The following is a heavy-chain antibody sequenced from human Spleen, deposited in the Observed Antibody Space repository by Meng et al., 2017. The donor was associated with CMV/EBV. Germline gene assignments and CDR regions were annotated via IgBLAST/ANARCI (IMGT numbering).Heavy chain of an antibody. V-gene: IGHV4-4*07. Sequence: QVHPRGPAPALVKPSETLSLTCTVSGGSLSSYYWSWIRQPAGKGLEWIGRIYTSGSTNYNPSLKSRVTMSVDTSKNQFSLKLSSVTAADTAVYYCARVVTALWGYYFDYWGQGTLVTVSS. D-gene: IGHD2-21*02. J-gene: IGHJ4*02. CDR2: IYTSGST. CDR1: GGSLSSYY. CDR3: ARVVTALWGYYFDY.